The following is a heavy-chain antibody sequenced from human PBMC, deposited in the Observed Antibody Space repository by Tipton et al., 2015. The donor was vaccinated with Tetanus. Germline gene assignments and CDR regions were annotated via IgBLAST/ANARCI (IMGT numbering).Heavy chain of an antibody. Sequence: LRLSCTVYGGSFSGYYWSWIRQPPGKGLEWIGEINHSGSTNYNPSLKSRVTISVDTSKNQFSLKLSSVTAADTAVYYCTDGQRDGYNDDAFDIWGQGTMVTVSS. CDR3: TDGQRDGYNDDAFDI. J-gene: IGHJ3*02. D-gene: IGHD5-24*01. CDR1: GGSFSGYY. CDR2: INHSGST. V-gene: IGHV4-34*01.